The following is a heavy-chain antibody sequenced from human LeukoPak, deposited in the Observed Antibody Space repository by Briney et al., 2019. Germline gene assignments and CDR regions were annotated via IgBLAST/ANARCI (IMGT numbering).Heavy chain of an antibody. CDR1: GYTFTSYD. CDR3: ARDAGDYYDSSGYPDY. J-gene: IGHJ4*02. Sequence: ASAKVSCKASGYTFTSYDINWVRQATGQGLEWMGWINTNTGNPTYAQGFTGRFVFSLDTSVSTAYLQISSLKAEDTAVYYCARDAGDYYDSSGYPDYWGQGTLVTVSS. D-gene: IGHD3-22*01. V-gene: IGHV7-4-1*02. CDR2: INTNTGNP.